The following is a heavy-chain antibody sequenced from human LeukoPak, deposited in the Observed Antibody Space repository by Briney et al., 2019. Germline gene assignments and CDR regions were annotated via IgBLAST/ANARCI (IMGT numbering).Heavy chain of an antibody. CDR3: ARAPYCSGGSCYQYYFDY. Sequence: SETLSLTCTVSGGSISTYYWTWIRQPAGKGLEWIGRIYSSGSTNYNPSLKSRVTISVDTSKNQFSLKLSSVTAADTAVYYCARAPYCSGGSCYQYYFDYWGQGTLVTVSS. D-gene: IGHD2-15*01. J-gene: IGHJ4*02. V-gene: IGHV4-4*07. CDR2: IYSSGST. CDR1: GGSISTYY.